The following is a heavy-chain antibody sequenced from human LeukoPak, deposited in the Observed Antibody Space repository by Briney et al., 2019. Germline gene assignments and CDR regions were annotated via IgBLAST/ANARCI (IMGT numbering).Heavy chain of an antibody. CDR1: GFTFSSYS. J-gene: IGHJ1*01. Sequence: GSLRLSCAASGFTFSSYSMNWVRQAPGKGLEWVSSISSSSSYIYYADSVKGRFTISRDNSKNTLYLQMNSLRAEDTAVYYCARVAGIAAAGNAEYFQHWGQGTLVTVSS. CDR2: ISSSSSYI. D-gene: IGHD6-13*01. CDR3: ARVAGIAAAGNAEYFQH. V-gene: IGHV3-21*01.